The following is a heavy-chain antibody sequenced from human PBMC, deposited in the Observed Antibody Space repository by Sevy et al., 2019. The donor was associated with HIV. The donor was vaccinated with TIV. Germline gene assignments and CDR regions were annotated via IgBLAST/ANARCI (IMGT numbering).Heavy chain of an antibody. D-gene: IGHD3-10*01. CDR2: IRSSSSTI. CDR1: GFTFSSYS. Sequence: GGSLRLSCAASGFTFSSYSMNWVRQAPGKGLEWVSYIRSSSSTIYYADSVKGRFTISRDNAKNSLYLQMNSLRDEDTAVYYCAREALNYYGSGSYYLDYWGQGTLVTVSS. CDR3: AREALNYYGSGSYYLDY. V-gene: IGHV3-48*02. J-gene: IGHJ4*02.